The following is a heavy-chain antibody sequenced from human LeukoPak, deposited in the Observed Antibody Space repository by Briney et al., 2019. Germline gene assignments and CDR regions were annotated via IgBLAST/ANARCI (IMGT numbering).Heavy chain of an antibody. Sequence: ASVKVSCKASGYTFTSYYMHWVRQAPGQGLEWMGIINPSGGSTSYAQKFQGRVTMTRDTSTSTVYMELSSLRSEDTAVYYCASEMVPAATSLEDYYYGMDVWGQGTTVTVSS. CDR3: ASEMVPAATSLEDYYYGMDV. J-gene: IGHJ6*02. V-gene: IGHV1-46*01. CDR1: GYTFTSYY. D-gene: IGHD2-2*01. CDR2: INPSGGST.